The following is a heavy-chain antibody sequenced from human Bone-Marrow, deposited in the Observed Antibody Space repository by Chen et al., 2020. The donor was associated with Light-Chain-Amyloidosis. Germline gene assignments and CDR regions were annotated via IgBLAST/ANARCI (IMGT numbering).Heavy chain of an antibody. V-gene: IGHV3-15*01. Sequence: EVQLVESGGGLVKPGGSLRLSCAAAGFSFSNAWMSWVRQAPGKGLEWVGRIKSKTDGETTDYAAPVKGLFAISRDDSKNTLYLQVNSLKTEDTAVYYCTTDRPHYGDSTDGAFDVWGQGTIVTVSS. CDR3: TTDRPHYGDSTDGAFDV. CDR1: GFSFSNAW. CDR2: IKSKTDGETT. J-gene: IGHJ3*01. D-gene: IGHD4-17*01.